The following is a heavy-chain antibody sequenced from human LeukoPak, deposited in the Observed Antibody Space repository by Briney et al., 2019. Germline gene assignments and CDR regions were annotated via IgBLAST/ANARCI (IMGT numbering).Heavy chain of an antibody. CDR2: ISAYNGNT. V-gene: IGHV1-18*01. J-gene: IGHJ4*02. Sequence: GASVKVSCKASGYTFTSYGISWVRQAPGQGLERMGWISAYNGNTNYAQKLQGRVTMTTDTSTSTAYMELRSLRSDDTAVYYCARDYCSSTSCYDDYWGQGTLVTVSS. CDR3: ARDYCSSTSCYDDY. D-gene: IGHD2-2*01. CDR1: GYTFTSYG.